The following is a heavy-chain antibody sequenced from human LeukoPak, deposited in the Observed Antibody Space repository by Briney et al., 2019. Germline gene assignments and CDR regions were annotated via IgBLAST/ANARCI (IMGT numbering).Heavy chain of an antibody. CDR1: GYSFTDYY. D-gene: IGHD2-21*01. CDR3: ARADRLHGGPYLIGP. V-gene: IGHV1-2*02. Sequence: ASVKVSCKTSGYSFTDYYTHWVRQAPGQGLEWMGWINPNSGGTSSAQKFQGRVTMTRDTSITTVYMEVRWLTSDDTAIYYCARADRLHGGPYLIGPWGLGTLVTVS. CDR2: INPNSGGT. J-gene: IGHJ5*02.